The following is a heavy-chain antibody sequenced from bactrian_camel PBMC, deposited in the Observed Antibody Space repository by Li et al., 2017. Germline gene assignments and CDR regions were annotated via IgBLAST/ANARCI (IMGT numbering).Heavy chain of an antibody. CDR1: GFTYTTYC. Sequence: HVQLVESGGGSVQAGGSLTLSCTTSGFTYTTYCMAWFRKEDEGVARIDSVGTATYADSVKGRFTVSRDNARNTLYLQMNTLKPEDSAMYYCAADRFRTSCRAPLSPVAFAYRGQGTQVTVS. CDR3: AADRFRTSCRAPLSPVAFAY. D-gene: IGHD6*01. V-gene: IGHV3S6*01. J-gene: IGHJ6*01. CDR2: IDSVGTAT.